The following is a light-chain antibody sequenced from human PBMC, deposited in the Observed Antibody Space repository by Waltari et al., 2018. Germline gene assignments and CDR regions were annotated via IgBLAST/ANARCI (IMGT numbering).Light chain of an antibody. CDR1: NTGSQS. J-gene: IGLJ2*01. CDR3: QVWDNSSDHVV. V-gene: IGLV3-21*03. Sequence: SYVLTQPPSVSVAPGKPARITCGGNNTGSQSVHWYQQKPGQAPVLVVYDDSARPSGIPERFSGSNSGNTATLTISRVEAGDEADYYCQVWDNSSDHVVFGGGTNLTVL. CDR2: DDS.